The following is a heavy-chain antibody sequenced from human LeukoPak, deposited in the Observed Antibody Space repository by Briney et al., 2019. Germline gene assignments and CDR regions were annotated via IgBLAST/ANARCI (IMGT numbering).Heavy chain of an antibody. CDR1: GGSISSSPYS. CDR3: ARLLRTSTEDYNFDY. V-gene: IGHV4-39*01. J-gene: IGHJ4*02. CDR2: IYYSGST. Sequence: SETLSLTCTVSGGSISSSPYSWGWIRQPPGKGLEWVATIYYSGSTYYNPSVKSRVTIAVDTSKIPFSLKLSSVTAADTAVYSCARLLRTSTEDYNFDYWGQGTLVTVSS. D-gene: IGHD5-24*01.